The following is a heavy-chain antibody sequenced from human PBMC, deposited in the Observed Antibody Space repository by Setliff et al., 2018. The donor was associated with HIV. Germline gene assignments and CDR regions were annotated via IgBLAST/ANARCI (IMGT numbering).Heavy chain of an antibody. Sequence: ASVKVSCKASGYTFTSYAMHWVRQAPGQRLEWMGWINAGNGNTKYSQKFQGRVTMTRDTSTSTVYMELSSLRSEDTAVYYCARVGKGVVTALTFDYWGQGTLVTVSS. CDR2: INAGNGNT. CDR1: GYTFTSYA. D-gene: IGHD2-21*02. CDR3: ARVGKGVVTALTFDY. V-gene: IGHV1-3*01. J-gene: IGHJ4*02.